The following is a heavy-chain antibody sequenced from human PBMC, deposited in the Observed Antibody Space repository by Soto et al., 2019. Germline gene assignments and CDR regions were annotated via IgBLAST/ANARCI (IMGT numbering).Heavy chain of an antibody. J-gene: IGHJ6*02. D-gene: IGHD3-22*01. CDR2: ISYDGSNK. CDR3: AKDNSVKYYYDSSGYSYYYYYGMDV. Sequence: GGSLRLSCAASGFTFSSYGMHWVRQAPGKGLEWVAVISYDGSNKYYADSVKGRFTISRDNSKNTLYLQMNSLRAGDTAVYYCAKDNSVKYYYDSSGYSYYYYYGMDVWGQGTTVTVSS. V-gene: IGHV3-30*18. CDR1: GFTFSSYG.